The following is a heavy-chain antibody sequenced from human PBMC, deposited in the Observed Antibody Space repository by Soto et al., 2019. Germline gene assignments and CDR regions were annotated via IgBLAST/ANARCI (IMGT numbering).Heavy chain of an antibody. CDR2: LVESNHVT. D-gene: IGHD6-19*01. CDR1: GFTFSDYA. V-gene: IGHV3-23*01. CDR3: AKWLRSGSYYCDF. J-gene: IGHJ4*02. Sequence: LGGSLRLFCQASGFTFSDYAMSWVRQAPGKGLEWVALVESNHVTYYADSVKGRFTVSRDNSKNTVFLQMDSLRVEDTAVYYCAKWLRSGSYYCDFWGQGTTVTVSS.